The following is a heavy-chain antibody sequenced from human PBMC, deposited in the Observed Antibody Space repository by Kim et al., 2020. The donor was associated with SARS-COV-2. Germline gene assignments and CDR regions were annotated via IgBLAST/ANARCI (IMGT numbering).Heavy chain of an antibody. Sequence: STAQPLEGRVNMTRDTSTSTVYMELSSLRSEDTAVYYCARAYSGSYSAYWGQGTLVTVSS. V-gene: IGHV1-46*01. D-gene: IGHD1-26*01. CDR3: ARAYSGSYSAY. J-gene: IGHJ4*02.